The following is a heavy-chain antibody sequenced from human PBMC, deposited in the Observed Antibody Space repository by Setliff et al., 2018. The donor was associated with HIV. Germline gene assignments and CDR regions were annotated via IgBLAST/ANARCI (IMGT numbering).Heavy chain of an antibody. J-gene: IGHJ6*03. CDR1: GGSFHSYY. CDR3: ARVKAYFRYHFYFYMDT. Sequence: SETLSLTCAVYGGSFHSYYWTWIRQSPGRGLEWIGEITDSGVTNYHPSLKSRVTISLDPSKNQFSLRLTSVTAADAAIYYCARVKAYFRYHFYFYMDTWGKGSKVTVSS. CDR2: ITDSGVT. V-gene: IGHV4-34*01. D-gene: IGHD3-16*01.